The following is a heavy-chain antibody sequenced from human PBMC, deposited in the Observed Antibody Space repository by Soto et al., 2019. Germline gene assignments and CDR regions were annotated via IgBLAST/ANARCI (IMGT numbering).Heavy chain of an antibody. D-gene: IGHD1-20*01. Sequence: TSETLSLPCAVYGASCSGYCWSWIRQPPGKGLKWIGEINHSGSTNYNPSLKSRVTISVDTSKNQFSLMLSSVTAADTAVYYCVRGWYNEVWEYYFDYWGQGTLVTVSS. CDR2: INHSGST. J-gene: IGHJ4*02. CDR3: VRGWYNEVWEYYFDY. V-gene: IGHV4-34*01. CDR1: GASCSGYC.